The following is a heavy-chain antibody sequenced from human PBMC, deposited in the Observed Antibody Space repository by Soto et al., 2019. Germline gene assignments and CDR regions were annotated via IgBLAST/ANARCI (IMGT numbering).Heavy chain of an antibody. Sequence: GESLKISCKGSGHSFTSYWIGWVRQMPGKGLEWMGIIYPGDSDTRYSPSFQGQVTISADKSISTAYLQWSSLKASDTAMYYCARRGLHMANGYWYFDLWGRGTLVTVSS. CDR3: ARRGLHMANGYWYFDL. D-gene: IGHD2-21*01. CDR2: IYPGDSDT. V-gene: IGHV5-51*01. J-gene: IGHJ2*01. CDR1: GHSFTSYW.